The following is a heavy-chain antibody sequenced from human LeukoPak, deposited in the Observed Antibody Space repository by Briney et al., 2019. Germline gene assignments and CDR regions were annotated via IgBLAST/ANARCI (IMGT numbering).Heavy chain of an antibody. D-gene: IGHD6-13*01. J-gene: IGHJ6*02. CDR2: ISSSSSYI. Sequence: GGSLRLSCAASGFTFSSYSMNWVRQAPGKGLEWVSSISSSSSYIYYADSVKGRFTISRDNAKNSLYLQMNSLRAEDTAVYYCAKCRGIAAAHWYGMDVWGQGTTVTVSS. CDR3: AKCRGIAAAHWYGMDV. V-gene: IGHV3-21*01. CDR1: GFTFSSYS.